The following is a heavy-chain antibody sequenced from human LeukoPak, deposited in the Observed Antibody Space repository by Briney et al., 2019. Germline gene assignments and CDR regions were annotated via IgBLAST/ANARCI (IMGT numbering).Heavy chain of an antibody. V-gene: IGHV1-2*02. J-gene: IGHJ4*02. CDR1: GYTFTSYY. CDR2: INPNSGGT. CDR3: VREPDIVVVPAAMGC. Sequence: ASVKVSCKASGYTFTSYYMHWVRQAPGQGLEWMGWINPNSGGTNYAQKFQGRVTMTRDTSISTAYMELSRLRSDDTAVYYCVREPDIVVVPAAMGCWGQGTLVTVSS. D-gene: IGHD2-2*01.